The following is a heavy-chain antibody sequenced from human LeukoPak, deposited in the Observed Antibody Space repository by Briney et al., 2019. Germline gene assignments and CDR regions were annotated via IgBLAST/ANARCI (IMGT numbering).Heavy chain of an antibody. CDR1: GFTFRSYW. CDR2: IKHDGSEK. Sequence: GGSLRLSCAASGFTFRSYWMNWVRQAPGKGLEWVANIKHDGSEKYYVDSVKGRFTISRDNAKNTLYLQTNSLRAEDTAVYYCARGVAGTWYFDLWGRGTLVTVSS. J-gene: IGHJ2*01. CDR3: ARGVAGTWYFDL. D-gene: IGHD6-19*01. V-gene: IGHV3-7*02.